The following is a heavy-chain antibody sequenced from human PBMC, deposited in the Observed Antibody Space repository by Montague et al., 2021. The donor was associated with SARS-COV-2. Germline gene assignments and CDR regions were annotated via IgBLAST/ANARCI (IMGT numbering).Heavy chain of an antibody. Sequence: SETLSLTCAVFDGSISNFYWSWIRQPPGKGLECIGEINTSGTTNYNPSLKSRVTISVDTSKNQFSLKLNSVTAADAAVYYCARGDDNGSGYLDVWGKGTMVTVSS. CDR3: ARGDDNGSGYLDV. J-gene: IGHJ6*03. V-gene: IGHV4-34*01. D-gene: IGHD1-26*01. CDR1: DGSISNFY. CDR2: INTSGTT.